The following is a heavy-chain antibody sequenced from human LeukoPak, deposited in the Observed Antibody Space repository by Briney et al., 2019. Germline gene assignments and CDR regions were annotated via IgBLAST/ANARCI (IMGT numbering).Heavy chain of an antibody. CDR1: GFTFSSYE. CDR2: ISSSGSNI. D-gene: IGHD6-13*01. CDR3: ARDAVIAAAGIDY. Sequence: GGSLRLSCAASGFTFSSYEMNWVRQAPGKGLEWVSYISSSGSNIYYADSVKGRFTISRDNAKNSLYLQMNSLRAEDTAVYYCARDAVIAAAGIDYWGQGTLVTVSS. J-gene: IGHJ4*02. V-gene: IGHV3-48*03.